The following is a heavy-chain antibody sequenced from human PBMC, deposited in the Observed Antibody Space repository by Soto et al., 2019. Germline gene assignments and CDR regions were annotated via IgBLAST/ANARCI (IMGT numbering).Heavy chain of an antibody. CDR2: IIPILGIA. Sequence: SVKVSCKASGGTFSSYTISWVRQAPGQGLEWMGRIIPILGIANYAQKFQGRVTITADKSTSTAYMELNSLRAEDTAVYYCARGIYCTNGVCPVSDVWGKGTTVTVSS. CDR1: GGTFSSYT. V-gene: IGHV1-69*02. D-gene: IGHD2-8*01. J-gene: IGHJ6*04. CDR3: ARGIYCTNGVCPVSDV.